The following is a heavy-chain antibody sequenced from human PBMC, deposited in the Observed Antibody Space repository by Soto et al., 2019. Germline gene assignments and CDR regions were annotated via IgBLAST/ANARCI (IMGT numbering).Heavy chain of an antibody. J-gene: IGHJ4*02. CDR3: ARTDIVVVVAATPAGLGY. CDR2: ISSSSSYI. CDR1: GFTFSSYS. V-gene: IGHV3-21*01. D-gene: IGHD2-15*01. Sequence: RRLSCAASGFTFSSYSMNWVRQAPGKGLEWVSSISSSSSYIYYADSVKGRFTISRDNAKNSLYLQMNSLRAEDTAVYYCARTDIVVVVAATPAGLGYWGQGTLVTVSS.